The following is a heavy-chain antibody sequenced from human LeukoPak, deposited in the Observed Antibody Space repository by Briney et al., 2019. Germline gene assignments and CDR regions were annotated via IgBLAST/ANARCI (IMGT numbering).Heavy chain of an antibody. CDR1: GFTFSSYS. CDR2: ISSSSSYI. Sequence: GGSLRLSCAAPGFTFSSYSMNWVRQAPGKGLEWVSSISSSSSYIYYADSVKGRFTISRDNAKNPLYLQMNSLRAEDTAVYYCARRGLAVAGPFDYWGQGTLVTVSS. CDR3: ARRGLAVAGPFDY. D-gene: IGHD6-19*01. J-gene: IGHJ4*02. V-gene: IGHV3-21*01.